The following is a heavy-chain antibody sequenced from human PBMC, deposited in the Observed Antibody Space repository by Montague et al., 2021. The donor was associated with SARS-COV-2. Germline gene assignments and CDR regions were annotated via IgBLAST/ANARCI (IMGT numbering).Heavy chain of an antibody. CDR1: GFTFSNYD. Sequence: SLRLSCAASGFTFSNYDMNWVRQAPGKGPEWISNISTSAYTTSYAGSVKGRFTVSRDNGKNLLYLQMNSLRVEDTAVYYCTRDYRSIVGDGLDIWGQGTTVTVSS. CDR3: TRDYRSIVGDGLDI. CDR2: ISTSAYTT. V-gene: IGHV3-48*03. D-gene: IGHD3-16*02. J-gene: IGHJ3*02.